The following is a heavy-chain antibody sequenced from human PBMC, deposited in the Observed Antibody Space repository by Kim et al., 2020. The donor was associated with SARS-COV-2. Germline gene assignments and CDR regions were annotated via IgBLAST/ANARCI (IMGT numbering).Heavy chain of an antibody. CDR1: GASVNSGAYY. D-gene: IGHD3-16*01. Sequence: SETLSLTCTVSGASVNSGAYYWSWIRQRPGMPLEWIGFIYYRGVTNYNPSLKSRVTISVDTSKNQFSLRLTSATAADTGVYYCAIGSGWFDSWGQGTPVTVSS. CDR3: AIGSGWFDS. V-gene: IGHV4-61*08. J-gene: IGHJ5*01. CDR2: IYYRGVT.